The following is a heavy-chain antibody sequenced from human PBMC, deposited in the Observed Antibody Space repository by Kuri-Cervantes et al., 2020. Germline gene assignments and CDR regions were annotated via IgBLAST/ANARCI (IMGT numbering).Heavy chain of an antibody. CDR2: ISGSSSTI. CDR3: AKPSMGYSNYLGNDY. D-gene: IGHD4-11*01. V-gene: IGHV3-48*01. J-gene: IGHJ4*02. Sequence: ETLSLTCAASGFTFSSYAMNWVRQAPGKGLEWVSYISGSSSTIYYADSVKGRFTISRDNSKNTLYLQMNSLRAEDTAVYYCAKPSMGYSNYLGNDYWGQGTRGTGSS. CDR1: GFTFSSYA.